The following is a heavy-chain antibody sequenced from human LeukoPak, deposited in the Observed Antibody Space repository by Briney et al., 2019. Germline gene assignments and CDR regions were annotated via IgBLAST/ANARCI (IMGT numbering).Heavy chain of an antibody. CDR2: IYYSGST. Sequence: SETLSLTCTVSGGSISSSSYYWGWIRQPPGKGLEWIGSIYYSGSTYYNPSLKSRVTISVDTSKNQFSLKLSSVTAADTAVYYCARRGSTVKGDAFDIWGQGTMVTVSS. V-gene: IGHV4-39*07. CDR3: ARRGSTVKGDAFDI. D-gene: IGHD4-17*01. J-gene: IGHJ3*02. CDR1: GGSISSSSYY.